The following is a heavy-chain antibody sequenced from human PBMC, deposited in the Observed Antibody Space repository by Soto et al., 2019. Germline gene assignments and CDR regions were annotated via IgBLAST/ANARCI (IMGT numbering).Heavy chain of an antibody. CDR1: GGSVTSGSFY. D-gene: IGHD2-8*02. CDR2: VSNSGSA. Sequence: SETLSLTCIVSGGSVTSGSFYWSWIRQPPGKGLEFIGYVSNSGSADYNPSLKSRVTISIDTPKNQFSLKLSSVTAADAAVYYCARGGFTGLYYWFDPWGQGTLVTVSS. CDR3: ARGGFTGLYYWFDP. J-gene: IGHJ5*02. V-gene: IGHV4-61*01.